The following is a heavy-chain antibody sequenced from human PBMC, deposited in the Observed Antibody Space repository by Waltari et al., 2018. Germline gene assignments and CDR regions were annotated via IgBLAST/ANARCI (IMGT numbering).Heavy chain of an antibody. V-gene: IGHV4-4*02. J-gene: IGHJ5*02. CDR1: GVSLSTNNW. Sequence: QVQLQESGPGLVKPSGTLSLTCAVSGVSLSTNNWWSWVRQPPGKGLEWSGEVYHSGSANYNPSLESRVAISVDKSKNQFSLTMRSVTAADTAVYYCARVAVPAVTTNWFDPWGQGTLVTVSS. CDR2: VYHSGSA. CDR3: ARVAVPAVTTNWFDP. D-gene: IGHD2-2*01.